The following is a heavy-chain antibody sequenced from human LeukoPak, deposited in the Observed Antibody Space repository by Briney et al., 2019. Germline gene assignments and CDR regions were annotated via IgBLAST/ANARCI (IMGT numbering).Heavy chain of an antibody. D-gene: IGHD3-9*01. V-gene: IGHV4-30-4*01. CDR3: ARAPLDYDILTGNAFDI. Sequence: SETLSLTCTVSGGSISSGDYYWSWIRQPSGKGLEWIGYIYYSGSTYYNPSLKSRVTISVDTSKNQFSLKLSSVTAADTAVYYCARAPLDYDILTGNAFDIWGQGTMVTVSS. CDR2: IYYSGST. CDR1: GGSISSGDYY. J-gene: IGHJ3*02.